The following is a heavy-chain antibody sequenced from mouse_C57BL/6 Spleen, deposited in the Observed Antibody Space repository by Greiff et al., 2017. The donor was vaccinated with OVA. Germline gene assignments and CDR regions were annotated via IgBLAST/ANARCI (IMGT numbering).Heavy chain of an antibody. CDR2: INPNTGGT. V-gene: IGHV1-18*01. Sequence: VQLQQSGPELVKPGASVKIPCKASGYTFTDYNMDWVKQSHGKSLEWIGDINPNTGGTIYNQKFKGKATLTVDKSSSTAYMELRSLTSEDTAVYNCARWRAYEYAGDYDAMDYWGQGTSVTVSS. J-gene: IGHJ4*01. CDR1: GYTFTDYN. D-gene: IGHD2-4*01. CDR3: ARWRAYEYAGDYDAMDY.